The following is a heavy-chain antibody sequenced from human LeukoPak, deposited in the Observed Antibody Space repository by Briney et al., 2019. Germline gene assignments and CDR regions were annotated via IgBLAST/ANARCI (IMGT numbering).Heavy chain of an antibody. V-gene: IGHV4-59*01. CDR3: ARGYYYMDL. CDR1: GDSIRNSY. CDR2: RYYSGST. J-gene: IGHJ6*03. Sequence: PSETLSLTCNVSGDSIRNSYWSWIRQPPGKPLEWIGYRYYSGSTDSNPSLKSRVTISIDTSENQFSLKLNSVTAADTAVYYCARGYYYMDLWGEGTTVIVSS.